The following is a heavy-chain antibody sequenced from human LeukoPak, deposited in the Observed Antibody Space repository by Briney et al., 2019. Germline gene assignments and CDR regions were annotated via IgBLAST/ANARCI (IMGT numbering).Heavy chain of an antibody. CDR2: ISYDGSNK. CDR1: GFTFSSYG. Sequence: GRSLRLSCAASGFTFSSYGMHWVRQAPGKGLEWVAVISYDGSNKYYADSVKGRFTISRDNSKNTLYLQMNSLRAEDMVVYYCARDGGRAGIFYYYMDVWGKGTTVTVSS. CDR3: ARDGGRAGIFYYYMDV. J-gene: IGHJ6*03. D-gene: IGHD3-16*01. V-gene: IGHV3-30*03.